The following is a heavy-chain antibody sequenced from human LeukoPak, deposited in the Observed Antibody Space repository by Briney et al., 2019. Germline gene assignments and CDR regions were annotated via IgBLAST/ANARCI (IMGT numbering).Heavy chain of an antibody. CDR1: GFTFSSYS. Sequence: GGSLRLSCAASGFTFSSYSMNWVRQAPGKGLEWVSSISSSSSYIYYADSVKGRFTISRDNAKNSLYLQMNSLRAEDTAVYYCARVGYCSGGSCPFYYWGQRTLVTVSS. D-gene: IGHD2-15*01. CDR2: ISSSSSYI. CDR3: ARVGYCSGGSCPFYY. J-gene: IGHJ4*02. V-gene: IGHV3-21*01.